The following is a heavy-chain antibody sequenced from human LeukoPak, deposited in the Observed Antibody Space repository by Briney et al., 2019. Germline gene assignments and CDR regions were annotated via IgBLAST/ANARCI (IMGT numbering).Heavy chain of an antibody. V-gene: IGHV3-21*01. CDR1: GFTFSSYS. Sequence: GGSLRLSCAASGFTFSSYSMNWVRQAPGKGLEWVSSISSSSSYIYYADSVKGRFTISRDNAKNSLYLQMNSLRAEDTAVYYCARDKDTAMVGDLFDYWGQGTLVTVSS. D-gene: IGHD5-18*01. CDR2: ISSSSSYI. CDR3: ARDKDTAMVGDLFDY. J-gene: IGHJ4*02.